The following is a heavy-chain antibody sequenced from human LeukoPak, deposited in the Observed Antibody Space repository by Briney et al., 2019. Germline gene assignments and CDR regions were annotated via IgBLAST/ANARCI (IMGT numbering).Heavy chain of an antibody. CDR2: IYTSGST. Sequence: SETLSLTCTVSGGSISSYYWSWIRQPAGKGLEWIGRIYTSGSTNYNPSLKSRVTMSVDTSKNQFSLKLSSVTAADTAVYYCAREGYSGSWYRPSYFDYWGQGTLVTVSS. J-gene: IGHJ4*02. D-gene: IGHD6-13*01. V-gene: IGHV4-4*07. CDR3: AREGYSGSWYRPSYFDY. CDR1: GGSISSYY.